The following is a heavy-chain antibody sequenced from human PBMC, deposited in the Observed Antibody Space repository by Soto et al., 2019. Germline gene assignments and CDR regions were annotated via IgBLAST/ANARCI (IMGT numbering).Heavy chain of an antibody. CDR3: ATLRSDQWGSYRYTLYYFDY. Sequence: SETLSLTCTVSGGSISSSSYYWGWIRQPPGKGLEWIGSIYYSGSTYYNPSLKSRVTISVDTSKNQFSLKLSSVTAADTAVYYCATLRSDQWGSYRYTLYYFDYWGQGTLVTVSS. J-gene: IGHJ4*02. CDR1: GGSISSSSYY. CDR2: IYYSGST. V-gene: IGHV4-39*01. D-gene: IGHD3-16*02.